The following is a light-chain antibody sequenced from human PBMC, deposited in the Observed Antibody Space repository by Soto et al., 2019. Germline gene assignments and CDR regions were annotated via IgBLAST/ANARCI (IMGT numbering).Light chain of an antibody. CDR2: GSS. CDR1: QSVTNNY. CDR3: HQYGSSPPYT. J-gene: IGKJ2*01. V-gene: IGKV3-20*01. Sequence: EVVLTQSPGTLSVSPGGRATLSCRASQSVTNNYLAWYQQRPGQAPRLLIFGSSDRATGIPDRFSGSGSGTDFNLTISRLEPEDFAVYYCHQYGSSPPYTFGQGTKLEIK.